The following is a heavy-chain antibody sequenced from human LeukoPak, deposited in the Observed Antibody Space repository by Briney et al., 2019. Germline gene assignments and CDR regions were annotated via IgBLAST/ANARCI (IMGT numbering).Heavy chain of an antibody. CDR3: ARDSYGYEGGSFDY. V-gene: IGHV3-49*03. J-gene: IGHJ4*02. Sequence: GGSLRLSCTASGFIFGDYTMVWFRQGPGKGLEWVGFIRNRSDGEAREYAASVKGRFTISRDDSKNIAYLQMNSLKTEDTAVYYCARDSYGYEGGSFDYWGQGTLVTVSS. D-gene: IGHD5-18*01. CDR1: GFIFGDYT. CDR2: IRNRSDGEAR.